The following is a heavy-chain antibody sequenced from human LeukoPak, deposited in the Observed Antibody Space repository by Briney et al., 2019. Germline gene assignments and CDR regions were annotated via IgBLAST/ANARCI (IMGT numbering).Heavy chain of an antibody. CDR3: ARGLYGPDY. V-gene: IGHV3-23*01. CDR2: ISGSGGST. Sequence: PGGSLRLSCAASGFAFSSYAMSWVRQAPGKGLEWVSAISGSGGSTYYADSVKGRFTISRDNSKNTLYLQVNSLRVEDTAVYYCARGLYGPDYWGQGTLVTVSS. J-gene: IGHJ4*02. CDR1: GFAFSSYA. D-gene: IGHD3-10*01.